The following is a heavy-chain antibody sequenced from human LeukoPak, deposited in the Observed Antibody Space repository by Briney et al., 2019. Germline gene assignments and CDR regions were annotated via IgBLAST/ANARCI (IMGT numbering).Heavy chain of an antibody. CDR1: GFTFSSYW. Sequence: GGSLRLSCVASGFTFSSYWMSWVRQAPGKGLEWVANIKQDGSENFYVDSVKGRFTISRDNAKNSLYLQMNSLRAEDTAVYYCAELGITMIGGVWGKGTTVTISS. J-gene: IGHJ6*04. CDR2: IKQDGSEN. D-gene: IGHD3-10*02. V-gene: IGHV3-7*01. CDR3: AELGITMIGGV.